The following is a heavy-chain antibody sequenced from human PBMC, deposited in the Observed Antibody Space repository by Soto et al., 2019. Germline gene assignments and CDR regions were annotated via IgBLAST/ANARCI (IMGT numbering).Heavy chain of an antibody. V-gene: IGHV4-34*01. CDR1: GGSFSGYY. Sequence: SETLSLTCDVYGGSFSGYYWSWIRQPPGKGLEWFGEINHSGSTNYNTSLKIRVTISVDTSKNQFSLKLSSVTAADTAVYYCARSGSYSTNHRNWFDPWGQGTLVTVSS. CDR3: ARSGSYSTNHRNWFDP. CDR2: INHSGST. D-gene: IGHD1-26*01. J-gene: IGHJ5*02.